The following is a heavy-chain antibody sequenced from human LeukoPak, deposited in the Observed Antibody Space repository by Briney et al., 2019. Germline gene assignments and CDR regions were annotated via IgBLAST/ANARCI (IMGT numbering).Heavy chain of an antibody. D-gene: IGHD3-16*01. Sequence: PGGSLRLSCAASGFTFSNIWMSWVRQAPGKGLEWVAYIKHDGSETNYVDSVKGRFTISRDNAKNSLHLQMNSLRVEDTAVYYCAKNGGPHGMDVWGQGTTVTVSS. J-gene: IGHJ6*02. CDR3: AKNGGPHGMDV. CDR2: IKHDGSET. CDR1: GFTFSNIW. V-gene: IGHV3-7*02.